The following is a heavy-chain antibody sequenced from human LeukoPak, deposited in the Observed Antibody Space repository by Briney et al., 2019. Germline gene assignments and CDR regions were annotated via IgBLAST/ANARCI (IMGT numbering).Heavy chain of an antibody. V-gene: IGHV4-61*02. Sequence: PSETLSLTCTVSGDSISSGDYYWSWIRQPAGKGLEWIGRISSSGSTNYNPSLKSRVTISVDTSKNQFSLKMSSVTAADTAVYFCARGGPPGYYYDYYMDVWGKETTVTISS. CDR1: GDSISSGDYY. J-gene: IGHJ6*03. CDR3: ARGGPPGYYYDYYMDV. CDR2: ISSSGST.